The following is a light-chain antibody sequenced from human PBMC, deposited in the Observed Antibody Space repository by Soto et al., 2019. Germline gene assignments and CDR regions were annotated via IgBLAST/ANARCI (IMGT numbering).Light chain of an antibody. CDR1: QSVSISY. CDR2: GAS. J-gene: IGKJ1*01. Sequence: EIVLTQSPGTLSLSPGERATLSCRASQSVSISYLAWYQQKPGQAPRLLIYGASRRATGIPDRFSGSGSGTDFSLTISRLEPEDFALYYCQQYETSPGTFGQGTKVEIK. CDR3: QQYETSPGT. V-gene: IGKV3-20*01.